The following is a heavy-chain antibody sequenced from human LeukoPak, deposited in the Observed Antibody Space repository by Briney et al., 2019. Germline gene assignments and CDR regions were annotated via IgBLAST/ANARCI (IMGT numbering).Heavy chain of an antibody. D-gene: IGHD3-22*01. Sequence: GRSLRLSCAASGFTFSSYGMHWVRQAPGKGLEWVAVISYDGSNKYYADSVKGRFTISRDNSKNTLYLQTNSLRAEDTAVYYCAKVSDYYDSSGYLDYWGQGTLVTVSS. CDR1: GFTFSSYG. CDR3: AKVSDYYDSSGYLDY. V-gene: IGHV3-30*18. CDR2: ISYDGSNK. J-gene: IGHJ4*02.